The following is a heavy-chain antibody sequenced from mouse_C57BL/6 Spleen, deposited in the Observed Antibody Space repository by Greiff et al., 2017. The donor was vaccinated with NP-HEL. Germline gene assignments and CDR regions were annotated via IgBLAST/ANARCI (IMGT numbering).Heavy chain of an antibody. D-gene: IGHD2-4*01. CDR1: GYTFTSYW. Sequence: VKLQQPGAELVRPGTSVKLSCKASGYTFTSYWMHWVKQRPGQGLEWIGVIDPSDSYTNYNQKFKGKATLTVDTSSSTAYMQLSSLTSEDSAVYYCARGMITRAMDYRGQGTSVTVSS. J-gene: IGHJ4*01. CDR2: IDPSDSYT. CDR3: ARGMITRAMDY. V-gene: IGHV1-59*01.